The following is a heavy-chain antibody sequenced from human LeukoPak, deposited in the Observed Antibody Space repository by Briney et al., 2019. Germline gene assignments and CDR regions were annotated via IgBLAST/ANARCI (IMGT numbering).Heavy chain of an antibody. D-gene: IGHD4-17*01. Sequence: GGSLRLSCAASGFTFSSYSMNWVRQAPGKGLEWVSYISSSGSTRYYADSVKGRFTISRDNAKNSLYLQMNSLRAEDTAVYYCARVQTTVATLDYWGQGTLATVSS. V-gene: IGHV3-48*04. CDR2: ISSSGSTR. CDR1: GFTFSSYS. J-gene: IGHJ4*02. CDR3: ARVQTTVATLDY.